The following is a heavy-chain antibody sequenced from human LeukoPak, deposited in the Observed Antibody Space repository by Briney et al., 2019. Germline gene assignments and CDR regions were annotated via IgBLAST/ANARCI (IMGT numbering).Heavy chain of an antibody. D-gene: IGHD1-26*01. V-gene: IGHV4-34*01. J-gene: IGHJ5*02. Sequence: SETLSLTCAVYGGSFSGYYWSWIRQSPGKGLEWIGEITQSGSTTYNPSLRSRVTISVDTSKNHFSLKLTSLTAADTAVYYCARGLRYSGSYWQSFWFDPWGQGTLVTVSS. CDR3: ARGLRYSGSYWQSFWFDP. CDR1: GGSFSGYY. CDR2: ITQSGST.